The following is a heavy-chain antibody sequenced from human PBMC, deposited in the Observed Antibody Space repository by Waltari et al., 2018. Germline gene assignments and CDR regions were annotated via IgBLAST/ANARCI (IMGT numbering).Heavy chain of an antibody. CDR2: INYDGSQK. CDR1: GFTFSRYW. J-gene: IGHJ4*02. CDR3: AKSRGFEY. V-gene: IGHV3-7*01. Sequence: EVQLVESGGDLFQPGGSLRLSCAASGFTFSRYWMSWVRQTPGKGLEWVANINYDGSQKYYADSVKGRFTTSRDNAKNSVYLQMHSLRVEDTAMYYCAKSRGFEYWGQGALVTVSS. D-gene: IGHD2-2*01.